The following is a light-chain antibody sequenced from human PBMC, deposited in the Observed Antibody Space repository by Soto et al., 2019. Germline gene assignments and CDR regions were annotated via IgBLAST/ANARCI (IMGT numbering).Light chain of an antibody. J-gene: IGLJ2*01. CDR3: CSYAGGHTSLL. CDR2: DVS. Sequence: QSVLTQPRSVSGSPGQSVTISCTGTSSDVGGYNYVSWYQQLPGTVPKLMIYDVSNRPSGVPDRFSGSKSGNTASLTISGLQAEDEADYYCCSYAGGHTSLLFGGGTKVTVL. CDR1: SSDVGGYNY. V-gene: IGLV2-11*01.